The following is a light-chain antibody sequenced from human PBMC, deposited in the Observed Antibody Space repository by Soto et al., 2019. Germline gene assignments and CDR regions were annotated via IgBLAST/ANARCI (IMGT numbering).Light chain of an antibody. V-gene: IGKV3D-15*01. CDR2: DAS. J-gene: IGKJ5*01. Sequence: EIVMTQSPATLSVSPGDRATLSCRASQSIRSNLAWYQQKPGQGPRLLMYDASTRATGVPARFSGSGSGTEFTLTISGLQSEDFALYFCQQYDNWPPITFGQGTRLEMK. CDR1: QSIRSN. CDR3: QQYDNWPPIT.